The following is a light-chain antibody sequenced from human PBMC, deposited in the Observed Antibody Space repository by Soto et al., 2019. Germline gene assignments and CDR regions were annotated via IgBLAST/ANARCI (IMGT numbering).Light chain of an antibody. CDR3: SSYTGSSTYGV. V-gene: IGLV2-14*01. J-gene: IGLJ2*01. CDR1: SSDVGGYNY. Sequence: QSALTQPASVSGSPGQSITISCTGTSSDVGGYNYVSWYQQHPGKAPKLIIYDVSNRPSGVSNRFSGSKSGNTASLTISGLQAEDEADYYCSSYTGSSTYGVFGGGTKLTVL. CDR2: DVS.